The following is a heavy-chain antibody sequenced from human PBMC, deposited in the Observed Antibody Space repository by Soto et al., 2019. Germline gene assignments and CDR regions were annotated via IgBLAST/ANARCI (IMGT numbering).Heavy chain of an antibody. CDR2: ISAYNGNT. D-gene: IGHD3-3*01. J-gene: IGHJ6*02. CDR3: ARDQKPIFGVVIKPYYYYYGMDV. Sequence: QVQLVQSGAEVKKPGASVKVSCKASGYTFTSYGISWVRQAPGQGPEWMGWISAYNGNTNYAQKLQGRVTMTTDTSTSTAYMERRSLRSDDTAVYYCARDQKPIFGVVIKPYYYYYGMDVWGQGTTVTVSS. V-gene: IGHV1-18*01. CDR1: GYTFTSYG.